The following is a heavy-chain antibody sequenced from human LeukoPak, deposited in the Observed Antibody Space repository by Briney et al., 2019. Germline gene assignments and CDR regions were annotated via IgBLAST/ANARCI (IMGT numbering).Heavy chain of an antibody. CDR3: TRSKYDSSGYYVGGDQ. V-gene: IGHV3-72*01. J-gene: IGHJ5*02. CDR1: GFTFTTHW. CDR2: SRNKANAYKT. D-gene: IGHD3-22*01. Sequence: GGSLRLSCAASGFTFTTHWMSWVRQAPGKGLEWVGRSRNKANAYKTEYAASVKGRFTISRDDSKSSLYLQMNSLKTEDTAIYYCTRSKYDSSGYYVGGDQWGQGTLVIVSS.